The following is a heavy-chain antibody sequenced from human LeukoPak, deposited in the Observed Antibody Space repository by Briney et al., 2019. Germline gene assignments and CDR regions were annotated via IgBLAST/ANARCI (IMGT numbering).Heavy chain of an antibody. CDR2: ISSNGGST. V-gene: IGHV3-64*01. CDR1: GFTFSSYA. Sequence: GGSLRLSCAASGFTFSSYAMHWVRQAPGKGLEYVSAISSNGGSTYYANSVKGRFTISRDNSKNTLYLQMGSLRAEDMAVYYCARDSGGIRDYWGQGTLVSVSS. D-gene: IGHD2-15*01. J-gene: IGHJ4*02. CDR3: ARDSGGIRDY.